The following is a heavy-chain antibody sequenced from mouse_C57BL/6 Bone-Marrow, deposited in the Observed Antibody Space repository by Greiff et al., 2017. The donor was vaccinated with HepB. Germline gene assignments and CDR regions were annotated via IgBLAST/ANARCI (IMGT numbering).Heavy chain of an antibody. V-gene: IGHV3-6*01. Sequence: EVKLQESGPGLVKPSQSLSLTCSVTGYSITSGYYWNWIRQFPGNKLEWMGYISYDGSNNYNPSLKNRISITRDTSKNQFFLKLNSVTTEDTATYYCAREEGYGPPREDYWGQGTSVTVSS. CDR3: AREEGYGPPREDY. J-gene: IGHJ4*01. D-gene: IGHD1-1*02. CDR2: ISYDGSN. CDR1: GYSITSGYY.